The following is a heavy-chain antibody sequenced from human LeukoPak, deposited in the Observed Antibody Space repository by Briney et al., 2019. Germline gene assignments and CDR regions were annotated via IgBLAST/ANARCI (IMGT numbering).Heavy chain of an antibody. V-gene: IGHV3-9*01. D-gene: IGHD3-22*01. J-gene: IGHJ4*02. CDR2: IRWNSDNT. Sequence: GGSLRLSCAASGLNFEEYGMHWVRQAPGKGLEWVARIRWNSDNTAYAGSVKGRFTISRDNAKNSLYLQMNSLRAEDTAVYYCAGTYYYDSSGSPDWGQGTLVTVSS. CDR3: AGTYYYDSSGSPD. CDR1: GLNFEEYG.